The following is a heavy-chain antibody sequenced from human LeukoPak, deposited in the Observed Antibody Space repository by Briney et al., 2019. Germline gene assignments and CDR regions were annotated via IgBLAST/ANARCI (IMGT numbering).Heavy chain of an antibody. CDR2: INVNSGGT. J-gene: IGHJ6*02. CDR3: GGGGRGYGEDSGADV. D-gene: IGHD4-17*01. V-gene: IGHV1-2*06. Sequence: ASVKVSCKASGYTFSDYYIHWMRQAPGQGLEWMGRINVNSGGTNYAQKFQDRVTLTRDTSITTAYMDLSKLRSEDTAVSHGGGGGRGYGEDSGADVWGQGTTVAVSS. CDR1: GYTFSDYY.